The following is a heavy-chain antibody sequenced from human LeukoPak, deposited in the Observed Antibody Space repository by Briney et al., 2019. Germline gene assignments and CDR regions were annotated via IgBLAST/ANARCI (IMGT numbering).Heavy chain of an antibody. CDR2: INAADSDT. D-gene: IGHD2-8*02. CDR3: ARVPCTGGSCSRTFDY. J-gene: IGHJ4*02. CDR1: GYSFSTYW. V-gene: IGHV5-51*01. Sequence: GESLKISCKGSGYSFSTYWIGWVRQMPGKGLEWMGLINAADSDTRYSQSFQGQVLISVDKSISTAYLQWGNLKATDTAFYYCARVPCTGGSCSRTFDYWGQGTLVTVYS.